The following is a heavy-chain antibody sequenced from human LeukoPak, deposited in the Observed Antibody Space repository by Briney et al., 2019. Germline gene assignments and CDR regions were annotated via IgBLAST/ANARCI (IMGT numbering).Heavy chain of an antibody. J-gene: IGHJ6*02. Sequence: TGGSLRLSCAASGFTFSGYYMSWIRQAPGKGLEWVSDISSSGSTIYYADSVKGRFTISRDNAKNSLYLQMNSLRAEDTAVYYCARRAASSGGSWLLPYYYYYGMDVWGQGTTVTVSS. CDR2: ISSSGSTI. CDR3: ARRAASSGGSWLLPYYYYYGMDV. D-gene: IGHD2-15*01. V-gene: IGHV3-11*01. CDR1: GFTFSGYY.